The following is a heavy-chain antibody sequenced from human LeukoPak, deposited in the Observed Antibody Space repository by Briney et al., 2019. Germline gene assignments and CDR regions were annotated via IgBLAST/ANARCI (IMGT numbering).Heavy chain of an antibody. CDR3: ARARRLTYGMDV. V-gene: IGHV3-48*03. Sequence: PGGSLRLSCADSGFTFSSYEMNWVRQAPGKGLEWVSYISSSGSTIYYADSVKGRFTISRDNAKNSLYLQMNSLRAEDTAVYYCARARRLTYGMDVWGQGTTVTVSS. J-gene: IGHJ6*02. CDR1: GFTFSSYE. CDR2: ISSSGSTI. D-gene: IGHD6-19*01.